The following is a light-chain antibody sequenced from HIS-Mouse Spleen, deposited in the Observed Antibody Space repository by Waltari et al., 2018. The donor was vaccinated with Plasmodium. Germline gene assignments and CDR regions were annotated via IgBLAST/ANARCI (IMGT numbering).Light chain of an antibody. CDR2: EGS. V-gene: IGLV2-23*01. CDR3: CSYAGSSTLV. J-gene: IGLJ1*01. CDR1: SSDVGSYTL. Sequence: QSALTQPASVSGSPGQSITLSCTGTSSDVGSYTLVSWYQQHPGKAPKLLIYEGSKRPSGGANRFSGSKSGNTASLTISGLQAEDEADYYCCSYAGSSTLVFGTGTKVTVL.